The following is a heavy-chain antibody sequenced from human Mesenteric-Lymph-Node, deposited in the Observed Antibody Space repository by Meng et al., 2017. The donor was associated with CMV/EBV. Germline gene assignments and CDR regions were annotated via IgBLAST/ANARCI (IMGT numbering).Heavy chain of an antibody. V-gene: IGHV3-66*02. Sequence: GGSLRLSCAASGFTVSTNYMSWVRQAPGKGLEWVSVIYSDGSTHNADSGKGRFSISRDNSENTLYLQMNSLRAEDTAVYYCARGNQVLYDDAFDIWGQGTMVTVSS. J-gene: IGHJ3*02. CDR3: ARGNQVLYDDAFDI. D-gene: IGHD2-2*02. CDR2: IYSDGST. CDR1: GFTVSTNY.